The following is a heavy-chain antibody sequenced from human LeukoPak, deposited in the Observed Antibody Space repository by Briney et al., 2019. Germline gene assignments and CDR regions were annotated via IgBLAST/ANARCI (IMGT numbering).Heavy chain of an antibody. D-gene: IGHD3-22*01. Sequence: PSESLSLTCAVDGGSFSGYYWSWIRQPPGKGLEWIGEINHSGSTNYNPSLKSRVTISVDTSKNQFSLKLSSVTAADTAVYYCARKPDSSGAFDIWGQGTMVTVAS. J-gene: IGHJ3*02. V-gene: IGHV4-34*01. CDR1: GGSFSGYY. CDR2: INHSGST. CDR3: ARKPDSSGAFDI.